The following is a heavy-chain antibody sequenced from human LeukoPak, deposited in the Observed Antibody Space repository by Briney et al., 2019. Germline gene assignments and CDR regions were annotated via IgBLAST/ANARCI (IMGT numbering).Heavy chain of an antibody. CDR3: ARWGRPNFDY. D-gene: IGHD7-27*01. CDR2: ISDSGST. Sequence: SETLSLTCTVSGGSIRGYSWSWLRQPPGKGLEWIGYISDSGSTYYNPSLKTRITISLDTSKNQSSLKPSSATAADTAVYYCARWGRPNFDYWGQGTLVTVSS. CDR1: GGSIRGYS. J-gene: IGHJ4*02. V-gene: IGHV4-59*13.